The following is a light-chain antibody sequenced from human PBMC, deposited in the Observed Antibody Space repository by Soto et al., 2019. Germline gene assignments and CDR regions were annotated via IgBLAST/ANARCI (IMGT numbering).Light chain of an antibody. CDR3: QQYYSTPLT. Sequence: DIVMTQSPDSLAVSLGERATINCKSSQSVLSSSNNRNYLAWYRQKPGQPPRLLIYWASTRESGVPDRFSGSGSGTDFTLTIGSLQAEDVAAYYCQQYYSTPLTFGGGTKVGIK. V-gene: IGKV4-1*01. CDR1: QSVLSSSNNRNY. J-gene: IGKJ4*01. CDR2: WAS.